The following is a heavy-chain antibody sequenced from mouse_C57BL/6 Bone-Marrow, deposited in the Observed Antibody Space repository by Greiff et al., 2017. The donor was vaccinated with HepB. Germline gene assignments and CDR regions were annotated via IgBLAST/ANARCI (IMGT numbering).Heavy chain of an antibody. CDR1: GYTFTSYW. CDR2: IDPSDSDT. Sequence: VQLQQPGAELVRPGSSVKLSCKASGYTFTSYWMHWVKQRPIQGLEWIGNIDPSDSDTHYNQKFKDKATLTVDKSSSTAYMQLSSLTSEDSAVYYCAREVYYAMDYWGQGTSVTVSS. J-gene: IGHJ4*01. CDR3: AREVYYAMDY. V-gene: IGHV1-52*01.